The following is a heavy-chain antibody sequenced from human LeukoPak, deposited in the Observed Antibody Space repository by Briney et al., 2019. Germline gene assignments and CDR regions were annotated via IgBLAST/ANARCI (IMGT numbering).Heavy chain of an antibody. CDR2: IHTSGST. J-gene: IGHJ4*02. CDR3: ARRDISSGWSFDY. V-gene: IGHV4-4*07. D-gene: IGHD6-19*01. CDR1: GGSISNYH. Sequence: PSETLSLTCTVFGGSISNYHWSWIRQPAGKGLEWIGQIHTSGSTNYNPPLKSRVTMSIDTTEDQVSLTIRSVTAAGTAFYYCARRDISSGWSFDYWGQGTLVTVSS.